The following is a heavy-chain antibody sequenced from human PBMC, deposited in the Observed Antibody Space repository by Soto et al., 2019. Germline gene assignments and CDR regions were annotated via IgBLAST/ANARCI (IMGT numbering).Heavy chain of an antibody. Sequence: EMQLLESGGELVQPGGSLRLSCAASGFTFSSYAMSWVRQTPGKGLEWVSLISGSGGRTYYSDSVKGRFTVSRDDSKNTLYLQMNSLRVEDTAVYYCATLSRKSYFTMIVVGGYFDYWGQGTLVTVSS. D-gene: IGHD3-22*01. CDR2: ISGSGGRT. CDR1: GFTFSSYA. J-gene: IGHJ4*02. V-gene: IGHV3-23*01. CDR3: ATLSRKSYFTMIVVGGYFDY.